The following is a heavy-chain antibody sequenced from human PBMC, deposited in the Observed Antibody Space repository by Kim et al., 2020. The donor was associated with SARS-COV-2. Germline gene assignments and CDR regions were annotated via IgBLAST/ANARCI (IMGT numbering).Heavy chain of an antibody. CDR1: GFTFSDYY. J-gene: IGHJ4*02. V-gene: IGHV3-11*04. CDR2: ISSSGSTI. Sequence: GGSLRLSCAASGFTFSDYYMSWIGQAPGKGLEWVSYISSSGSTIYYADSVKGRFTISRDNAKNSLYLQMNSLRAEDTAVYYCARPLSYYYDSSGYFYWGQGTLVTVSS. CDR3: ARPLSYYYDSSGYFY. D-gene: IGHD3-22*01.